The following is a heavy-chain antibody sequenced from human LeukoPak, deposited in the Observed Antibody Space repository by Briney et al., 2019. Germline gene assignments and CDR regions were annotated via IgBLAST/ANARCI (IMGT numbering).Heavy chain of an antibody. J-gene: IGHJ4*02. D-gene: IGHD1-14*01. V-gene: IGHV4-34*01. CDR2: INHSGST. CDR3: ARTRGATEASGY. Sequence: SETLSLTCAVYGGSFSGYYWSWIRQPPGKGLEWIGEINHSGSTNYNPSLKSRVTISVDTSKNQFSLKLSSVTAADTAVYYCARTRGATEASGYWGQGTLVTVSS. CDR1: GGSFSGYY.